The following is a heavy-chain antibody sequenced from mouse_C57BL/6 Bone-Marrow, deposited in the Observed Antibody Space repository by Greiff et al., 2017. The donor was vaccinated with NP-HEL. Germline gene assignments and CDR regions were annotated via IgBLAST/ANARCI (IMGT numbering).Heavy chain of an antibody. CDR3: ARENYYGGPMDY. CDR2: SRNKANDYTT. D-gene: IGHD1-2*01. Sequence: EVQVVESGGGLVQSGRSLRLSCATSGFTFSDFYLEWVRQAPGKGLEWIAASRNKANDYTTEYSASVKGRFIVSRDTSQSILYLQMNALRAEDTAIYYCARENYYGGPMDYWGQGTSVTVSS. V-gene: IGHV7-1*01. CDR1: GFTFSDFY. J-gene: IGHJ4*01.